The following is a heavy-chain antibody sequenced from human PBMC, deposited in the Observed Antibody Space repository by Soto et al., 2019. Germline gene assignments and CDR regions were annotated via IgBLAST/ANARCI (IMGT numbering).Heavy chain of an antibody. J-gene: IGHJ2*01. D-gene: IGHD2-2*02. CDR2: ISSSSSYI. V-gene: IGHV3-21*01. Sequence: GGSLRLSCAASGFTFSSYSMNWVRQAPGKGLEWVSSISSSSSYIYYADSVKGRFTISRDNAKNSLYLQMNSLRAEDTAVYYCARDPSIVVVPAAIPSGYFDLWGRGTLVTVSS. CDR1: GFTFSSYS. CDR3: ARDPSIVVVPAAIPSGYFDL.